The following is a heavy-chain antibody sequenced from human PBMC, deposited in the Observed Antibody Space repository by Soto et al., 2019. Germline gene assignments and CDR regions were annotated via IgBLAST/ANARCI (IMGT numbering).Heavy chain of an antibody. CDR1: GFTFTNYW. CDR3: ARGGNWFDP. Sequence: EVQLVESGGALVQPGGSLRLSCAASGFTFTNYWMAWVRQAPGKGLEWVAHIDQGGGDKYYVDSVKGRFTISRDNAKNSLYLQMNSLRAEDTALYYCARGGNWFDPWGQGTLVTVSS. J-gene: IGHJ5*02. V-gene: IGHV3-7*05. D-gene: IGHD3-10*01. CDR2: IDQGGGDK.